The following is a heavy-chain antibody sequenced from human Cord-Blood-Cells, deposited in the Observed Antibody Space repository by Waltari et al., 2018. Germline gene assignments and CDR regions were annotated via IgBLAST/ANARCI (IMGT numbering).Heavy chain of an antibody. CDR2: ISDDGSNK. CDR3: ASQLAVQGVSGFDY. D-gene: IGHD3-10*01. CDR1: GFTFSSYG. V-gene: IGHV3-30*03. J-gene: IGHJ4*02. Sequence: QVQLVESGGGVVQPGRSLRLSCAASGFTFSSYGMHWVRQAPGKGLEWVAFISDDGSNKYYADSVKGRFTISRDNSKNTLYLQMNSLRAEDTAVYYCASQLAVQGVSGFDYWGQGTLVTVSS.